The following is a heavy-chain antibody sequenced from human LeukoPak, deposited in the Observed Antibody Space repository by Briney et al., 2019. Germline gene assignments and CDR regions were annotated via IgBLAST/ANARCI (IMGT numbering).Heavy chain of an antibody. CDR1: GFTFSSYS. V-gene: IGHV3-21*01. CDR3: ARVLGQQLGNYYYYYGMDV. CDR2: ISSSSSYI. D-gene: IGHD6-13*01. Sequence: GGSLRLSCAASGFTFSSYSMNWVRQAPGKGLEWVSSISSSSSYIYYADSVKGRFTISRDNAKNSLYLQMNSLRAEDTAVYYCARVLGQQLGNYYYYYGMDVWGQGTTVTVSS. J-gene: IGHJ6*02.